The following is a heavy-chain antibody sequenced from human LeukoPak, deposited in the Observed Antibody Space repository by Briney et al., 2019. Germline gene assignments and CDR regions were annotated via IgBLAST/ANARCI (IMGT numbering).Heavy chain of an antibody. J-gene: IGHJ4*02. Sequence: SETLSLTCTVSGGSISSYYWSWIRQPPGKGLEWIGYIYYSGSTNYNPSLKSRVTISVDTSKNRFSLKLSSVTAADTAVYYCARAGYDSSGYPDYWGQGTLVTVSS. D-gene: IGHD3-22*01. CDR2: IYYSGST. CDR3: ARAGYDSSGYPDY. CDR1: GGSISSYY. V-gene: IGHV4-59*01.